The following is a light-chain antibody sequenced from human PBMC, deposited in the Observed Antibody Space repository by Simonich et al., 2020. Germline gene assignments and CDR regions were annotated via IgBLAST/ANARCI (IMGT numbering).Light chain of an antibody. Sequence: DIVMTQSPDSLAVSLGERATINCKSSQSVIYSSNNKNYLAWYQQKPGQPPKLLIYWASTRESGVPDRFSGSGSGTEFTLTISSLQPDDFATYYCQQYNSYSRTFGQGTKVEIK. V-gene: IGKV4-1*01. CDR1: QSVIYSSNNKNY. CDR3: QQYNSYSRT. J-gene: IGKJ1*01. CDR2: WAS.